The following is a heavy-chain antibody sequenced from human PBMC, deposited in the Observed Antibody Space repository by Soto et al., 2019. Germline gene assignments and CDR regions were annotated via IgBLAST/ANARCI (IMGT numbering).Heavy chain of an antibody. D-gene: IGHD2-15*01. CDR3: ARDGGYCSGGSCLTDY. V-gene: IGHV1-69*12. CDR2: IIPIFGTA. J-gene: IGHJ4*02. CDR1: GGTFCSYA. Sequence: QVQLVQSGAEVKKPGSSVKVSCKASGGTFCSYAISGVRQAPGQGLEWMGGIIPIFGTANYAQKFQGRVTITADESTSTAYMELSSLRSEDTAVYFCARDGGYCSGGSCLTDYWGQGTLVTVSS.